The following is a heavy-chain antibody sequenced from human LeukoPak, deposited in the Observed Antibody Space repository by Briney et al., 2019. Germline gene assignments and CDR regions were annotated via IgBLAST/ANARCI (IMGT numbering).Heavy chain of an antibody. D-gene: IGHD6-19*01. J-gene: IGHJ4*02. Sequence: GGSLRLSCAASGFTFSSYGMHWVRQAPGKGLEWVAVISYDGSNKYYADSVKGRFTISRDNSKNTLYLQMNSLRAEDTAVYYCAKGKAPIRTAVAGTLGYWGQGTLVTVSS. CDR2: ISYDGSNK. V-gene: IGHV3-30*18. CDR1: GFTFSSYG. CDR3: AKGKAPIRTAVAGTLGY.